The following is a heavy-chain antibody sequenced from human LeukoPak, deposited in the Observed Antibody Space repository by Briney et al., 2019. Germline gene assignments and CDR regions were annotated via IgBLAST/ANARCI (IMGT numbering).Heavy chain of an antibody. Sequence: SQTLSLTCTVSGGSISSVDYYWSWIRQPPGKGLEWIGYIYYSENTYYNPSLKSRVTMSVDTSKNQFSLKLSSVTAADTAVYYCARSWGGDYALNSWGQGTLVTVSS. J-gene: IGHJ4*02. V-gene: IGHV4-30-4*01. CDR3: ARSWGGDYALNS. D-gene: IGHD4-17*01. CDR2: IYYSENT. CDR1: GGSISSVDYY.